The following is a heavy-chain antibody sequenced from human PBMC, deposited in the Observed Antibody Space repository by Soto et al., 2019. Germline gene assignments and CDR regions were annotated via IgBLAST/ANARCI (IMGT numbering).Heavy chain of an antibody. V-gene: IGHV4-59*08. D-gene: IGHD2-2*01. J-gene: IGHJ6*03. CDR2: IYYSGST. CDR3: AGVEIFSSTSCYLLNYFYYYIDV. Sequence: SETLSLTCTVSGGSISSYYWSWIRQPPGKGLEWIGYIYYSGSTNYNPSLKSRVTISVDTSKNQFSLKLSSVTAAVTAVYYCAGVEIFSSTSCYLLNYFYYYIDVWGKGTTVTVSS. CDR1: GGSISSYY.